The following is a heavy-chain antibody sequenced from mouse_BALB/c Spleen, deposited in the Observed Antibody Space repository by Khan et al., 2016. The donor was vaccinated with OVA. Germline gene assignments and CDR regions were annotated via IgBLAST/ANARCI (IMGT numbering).Heavy chain of an antibody. V-gene: IGHV1-20*02. D-gene: IGHD1-1*01. J-gene: IGHJ2*01. Sequence: EVQLQESGPELVKPGASVKISCKASGYSFTGYFMNWVMQSHGKSLEWIGRINPHIGETFYNQKFKGKATLTVDESSSTAQMELRSLASEDSAVYYCARIYRSDFDYWGQGTTVTVSS. CDR2: INPHIGET. CDR1: GYSFTGYF. CDR3: ARIYRSDFDY.